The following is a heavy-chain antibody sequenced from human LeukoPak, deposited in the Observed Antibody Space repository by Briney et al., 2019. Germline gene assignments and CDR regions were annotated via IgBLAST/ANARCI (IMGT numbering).Heavy chain of an antibody. CDR3: ARDYYDSSGYYYGYYFDY. CDR1: GGSISSGGYY. Sequence: SETLSLTCTVSGGSISSGGYYWSWIRQPPGKGLEWIGYIYHSGSTYYNPSLKSRVTISVDRSKNQFSLKLSSVTAADTAVYYCARDYYDSSGYYYGYYFDYWGQGTLVTVSS. CDR2: IYHSGST. J-gene: IGHJ4*02. D-gene: IGHD3-22*01. V-gene: IGHV4-30-2*01.